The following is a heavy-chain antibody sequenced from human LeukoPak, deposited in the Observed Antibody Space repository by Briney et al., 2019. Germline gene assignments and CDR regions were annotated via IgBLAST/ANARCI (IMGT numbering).Heavy chain of an antibody. Sequence: GGSLRLSCAASGFTFSSYGMHWVRQAPGKGLEWVAVIWYDGSNKYYADSVKGRFTISRDNSKNTLYLQMNSLRAEDTAVYYCARMGFGDAFDIWGQGTMVTVSS. CDR1: GFTFSSYG. CDR3: ARMGFGDAFDI. V-gene: IGHV3-33*01. CDR2: IWYDGSNK. J-gene: IGHJ3*02. D-gene: IGHD3-10*01.